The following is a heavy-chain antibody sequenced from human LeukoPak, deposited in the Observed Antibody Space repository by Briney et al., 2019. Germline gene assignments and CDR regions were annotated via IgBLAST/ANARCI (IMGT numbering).Heavy chain of an antibody. CDR1: GGSFSGYY. Sequence: PSETLSLTCAVYGGSFSGYYWSWIRQPPGKGLEWIGEISHSGSTNYNPSLKSRVTISVDMSKNQFSLKLSSVTAADTAVYYCARARGYSYGQTNWFDPWGQGTLVTVSS. CDR2: ISHSGST. V-gene: IGHV4-34*01. J-gene: IGHJ5*02. D-gene: IGHD5-18*01. CDR3: ARARGYSYGQTNWFDP.